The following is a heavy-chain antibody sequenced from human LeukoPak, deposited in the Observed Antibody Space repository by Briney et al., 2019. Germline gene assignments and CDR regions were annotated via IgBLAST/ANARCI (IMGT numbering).Heavy chain of an antibody. CDR1: GGTFSSYA. D-gene: IGHD3-10*01. CDR2: IIPIFGIA. V-gene: IGHV1-69*04. J-gene: IGHJ2*01. CDR3: ARDLDGSGSWYFDL. Sequence: ASVKVSCKASGGTFSSYAISWVRQAPGQGLEWMGRIIPIFGIANYAQKFQGRVTITADKSTSTAYMELSSLRSEDTAVYYCARDLDGSGSWYFDLWGRGTLVTVSS.